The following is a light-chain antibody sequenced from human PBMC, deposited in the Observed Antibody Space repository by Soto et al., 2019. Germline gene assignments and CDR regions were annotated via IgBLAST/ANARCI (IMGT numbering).Light chain of an antibody. CDR1: QSVTNSY. V-gene: IGKV3-20*01. CDR2: DAS. J-gene: IGKJ3*01. Sequence: EIVLTQSPGTLSLSPGERVTLSCRASQSVTNSYLAWYQQKPGQAPRLLIYDASTRATGIPDRFSGSGSGTDFTLTSSRLEPEDFAVYYCQQYGRSPGLLTFGPGTKVDIK. CDR3: QQYGRSPGLLT.